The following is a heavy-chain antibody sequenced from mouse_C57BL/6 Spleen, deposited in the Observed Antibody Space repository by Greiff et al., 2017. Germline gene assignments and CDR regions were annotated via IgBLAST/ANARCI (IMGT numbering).Heavy chain of an antibody. CDR1: GFTFSSYA. V-gene: IGHV5-4*01. J-gene: IGHJ2*01. CDR3: ARDSRSTMVTTVPFDY. CDR2: ISDGGSYT. D-gene: IGHD2-2*01. Sequence: DVKLVESGGGLVKPGGSLKLSCAASGFTFSSYAMSWVRQTPEKRLEWVATISDGGSYTYYPDNVKGRFTISRDNAKNNLYLQMSHLKSEDTAMYYCARDSRSTMVTTVPFDYWGQGTTLTVSS.